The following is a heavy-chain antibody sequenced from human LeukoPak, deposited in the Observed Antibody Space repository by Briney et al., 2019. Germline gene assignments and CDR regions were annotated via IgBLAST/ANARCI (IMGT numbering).Heavy chain of an antibody. CDR3: ARGDSRDY. J-gene: IGHJ4*02. CDR2: INPLSGDT. CDR1: GYTFTGFH. D-gene: IGHD3/OR15-3a*01. V-gene: IGHV1-2*02. Sequence: ASVKVSCKASGYTFTGFHIHWVRQAPGQGLEWMGWINPLSGDTNYAQEFQGRVTMTRDTSISTAYMEVRRLRSDDTAVYYCARGDSRDYWGQGTLVTDSS.